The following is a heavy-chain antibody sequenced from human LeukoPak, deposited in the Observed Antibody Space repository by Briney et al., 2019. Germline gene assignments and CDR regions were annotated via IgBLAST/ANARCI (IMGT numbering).Heavy chain of an antibody. V-gene: IGHV3-30*04. CDR1: GFTFSSYA. J-gene: IGHJ4*02. CDR3: AREWTYSSGWSAPGY. D-gene: IGHD6-19*01. Sequence: PGGSLRLSCAASGFTFSSYAMHWVRQAPGKGLEWVAVILYDGSNKYYADSVKGRFTISRDSSKNTLYLQMNSLRAEDTALYYRAREWTYSSGWSAPGYWGQGTQVTVSS. CDR2: ILYDGSNK.